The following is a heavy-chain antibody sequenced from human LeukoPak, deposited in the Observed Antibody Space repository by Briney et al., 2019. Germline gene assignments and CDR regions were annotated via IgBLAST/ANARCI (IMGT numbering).Heavy chain of an antibody. Sequence: SETLSLTCAVYGGSFSGYYWSWIRQPPGKGLEWIGYIYYSGSTNYNPSLKSRVTISLDTSKNQFSLKLSSVTAADTAVYYCARTSLDSSGYYLKDYWGQGTLVTVSS. CDR2: IYYSGST. D-gene: IGHD3-22*01. J-gene: IGHJ4*02. CDR1: GGSFSGYY. V-gene: IGHV4-59*01. CDR3: ARTSLDSSGYYLKDY.